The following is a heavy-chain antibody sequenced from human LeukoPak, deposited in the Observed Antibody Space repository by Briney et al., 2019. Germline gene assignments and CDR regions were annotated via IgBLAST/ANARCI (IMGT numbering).Heavy chain of an antibody. CDR3: ARGEYYYDSSGYYQFYYFDY. CDR2: IYRGGST. CDR1: GFTVSSNY. Sequence: PGGSLRLSCAAPGFTVSSNYMSWVRQAPGKGLEWVSVIYRGGSTYYADSVKGRFTISRDNSKNTLYLQMNSLRAEDTAVYYCARGEYYYDSSGYYQFYYFDYWGQGTLVTVSS. D-gene: IGHD3-22*01. J-gene: IGHJ4*02. V-gene: IGHV3-53*01.